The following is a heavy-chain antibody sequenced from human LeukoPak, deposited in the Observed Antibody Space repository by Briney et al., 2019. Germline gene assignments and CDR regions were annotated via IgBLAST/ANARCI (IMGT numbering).Heavy chain of an antibody. CDR2: INPSGGST. J-gene: IGHJ4*02. D-gene: IGHD3-16*02. CDR3: ARVVRSYRSEFDY. CDR1: GYSFTSHY. Sequence: ASVKVSCKASGYSFTSHYMHWVRQAPGQGLEWMGIINPSGGSTSYAQKFQGRVTMTRDMSTSTVYMELSSLRSEDTAVYYCARVVRSYRSEFDYWGQGTLVTVSS. V-gene: IGHV1-46*01.